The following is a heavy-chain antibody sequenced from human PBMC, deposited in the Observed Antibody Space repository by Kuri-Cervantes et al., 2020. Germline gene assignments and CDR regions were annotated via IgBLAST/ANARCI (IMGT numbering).Heavy chain of an antibody. D-gene: IGHD1-14*01. Sequence: GESLKISCAASGLTFSSYAMSWVRQAPGKGLEWVSAISGSGGSTYYADSVKGRFTISRDNSKNTLYLQMNSLRAEDTAVYYCAKDPRTSNWFDPWGQGTLVTVSS. V-gene: IGHV3-23*01. J-gene: IGHJ5*02. CDR1: GLTFSSYA. CDR3: AKDPRTSNWFDP. CDR2: ISGSGGST.